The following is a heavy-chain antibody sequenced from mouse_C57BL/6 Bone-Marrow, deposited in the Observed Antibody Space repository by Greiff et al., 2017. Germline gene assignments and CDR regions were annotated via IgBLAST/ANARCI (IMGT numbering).Heavy chain of an antibody. CDR3: TVFDYDYSYYFDC. Sequence: VQLKESGAELVRPGASVKLSCTASGFNFKDDYMHWVKQRPEQGLEWIGWIDPENGDTEYASKFQGKATITADTSSNTAYLQLSSLTSEDAAVYYCTVFDYDYSYYFDCWGQGTTLTVSS. D-gene: IGHD2-4*01. V-gene: IGHV14-4*01. CDR2: IDPENGDT. CDR1: GFNFKDDY. J-gene: IGHJ2*01.